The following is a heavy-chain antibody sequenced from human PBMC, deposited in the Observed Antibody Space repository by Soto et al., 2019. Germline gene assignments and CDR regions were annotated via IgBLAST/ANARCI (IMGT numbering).Heavy chain of an antibody. CDR3: ARQAWTRLDC. CDR2: IFHSGST. V-gene: IGHV4-4*02. J-gene: IGHJ4*02. D-gene: IGHD2-2*01. Sequence: QVQLQGSGPGLLKPSEALSLTCAVSGDSISSSVWWVWVRQPPGKGLEWIGEIFHSGSTNYNPAFESGATMSVDKSKNQFSMNLTSVTAADTALYYCARQAWTRLDCWGQGTLVAVSS. CDR1: GDSISSSVW.